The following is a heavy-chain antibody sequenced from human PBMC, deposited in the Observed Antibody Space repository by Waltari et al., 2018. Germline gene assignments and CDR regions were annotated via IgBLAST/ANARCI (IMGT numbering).Heavy chain of an antibody. Sequence: QVQLQESGPGLAKPSETLSLTCAVSGGSISTYLWPLIRQPPGKGLEWIGYIYHCGTTNSNPSLKSRVTISVDTSKNQFSLKLRSMTAADTAVYYCTREAGYCSGGSCYFSGDNAFDIWGQGTTVTVSS. J-gene: IGHJ3*02. D-gene: IGHD2-15*01. CDR2: IYHCGTT. V-gene: IGHV4-59*01. CDR1: GGSISTYL. CDR3: TREAGYCSGGSCYFSGDNAFDI.